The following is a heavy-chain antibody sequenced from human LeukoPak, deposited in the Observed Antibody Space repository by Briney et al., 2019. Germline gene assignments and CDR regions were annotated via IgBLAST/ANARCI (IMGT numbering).Heavy chain of an antibody. D-gene: IGHD3-10*01. CDR3: ARLSPYGSGSDFDY. V-gene: IGHV1-69*06. CDR2: IIPIFGTA. Sequence: SVKVSCKASGGTFSSYAISWVRQAPGQGFEWMGGIIPIFGTANYAQKFQGRVTITADKSTSTAYMELSSLRSEDTAVYYCARLSPYGSGSDFDYWGQGTLVTVSS. J-gene: IGHJ4*02. CDR1: GGTFSSYA.